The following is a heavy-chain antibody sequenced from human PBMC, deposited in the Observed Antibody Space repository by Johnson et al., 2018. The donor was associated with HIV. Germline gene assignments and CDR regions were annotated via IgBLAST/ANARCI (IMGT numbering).Heavy chain of an antibody. CDR1: DFALGDYG. V-gene: IGHV3-7*01. J-gene: IGHJ3*02. Sequence: VQLVESGGGVVQPGGSLRLSCIGSDFALGDYGVHWVRQAPGKGLEWVANIKQDGSEKYYVDSVKGRFTISRDNAKNSLYLQMNSLRAEDTAVYYCARYSSSSRDTFDIWGQGTKVTVSS. CDR3: ARYSSSSRDTFDI. CDR2: IKQDGSEK. D-gene: IGHD6-13*01.